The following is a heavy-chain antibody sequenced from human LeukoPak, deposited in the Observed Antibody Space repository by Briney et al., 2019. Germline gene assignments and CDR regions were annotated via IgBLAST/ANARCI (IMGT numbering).Heavy chain of an antibody. CDR1: GFTFSSFG. Sequence: PGGSLRLSCAASGFTFSSFGMSWVRQAPGKGLEWVSAISSTGGTAYYADSVKGRFTISRDNSKNTLYLQMNSLRAEDTATYYCAKNGDRGAYCSGGSCYPYYYYNMDVWGKGTTVTISS. D-gene: IGHD2-15*01. CDR2: ISSTGGTA. V-gene: IGHV3-23*01. CDR3: AKNGDRGAYCSGGSCYPYYYYNMDV. J-gene: IGHJ6*03.